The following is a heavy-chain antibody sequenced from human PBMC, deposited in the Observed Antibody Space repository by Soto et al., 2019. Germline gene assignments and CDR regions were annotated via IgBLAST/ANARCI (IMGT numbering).Heavy chain of an antibody. CDR3: ASTLRAYSGYPDY. J-gene: IGHJ4*02. CDR2: LSGSGGST. V-gene: IGHV3-23*01. D-gene: IGHD5-12*01. Sequence: GGSLRLSCAASGFTFSSYAMSWVRQAPGKGLEWVSGLSGSGGSTYYADSVKGRFTISRDNSKNTLYLQMHSLRAEDTAVYYCASTLRAYSGYPDYWGQGTLVTVS. CDR1: GFTFSSYA.